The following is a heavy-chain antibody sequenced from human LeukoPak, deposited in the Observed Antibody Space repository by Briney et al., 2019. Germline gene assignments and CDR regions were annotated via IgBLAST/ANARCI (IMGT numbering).Heavy chain of an antibody. CDR2: INSDGRST. J-gene: IGHJ6*02. V-gene: IGHV3-74*01. Sequence: GGSLRLSCAASGFTFSRYWMHWVSQAPGKGLVWVSRINSDGRSTSYADSAKGRFTISRDNAKNTLYLQMNSLRAEDTAVYYCARVLGEHRRPTYSSSWTLNYYYYGMDVWGQGTTVTVSS. CDR1: GFTFSRYW. D-gene: IGHD6-13*01. CDR3: ARVLGEHRRPTYSSSWTLNYYYYGMDV.